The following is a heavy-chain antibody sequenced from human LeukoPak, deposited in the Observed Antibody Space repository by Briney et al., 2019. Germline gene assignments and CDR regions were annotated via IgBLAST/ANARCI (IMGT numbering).Heavy chain of an antibody. D-gene: IGHD3-22*01. J-gene: IGHJ4*02. Sequence: SETLSLTCSVSGGSFSSTSYYWGWVRQPPGKGLEWIGSIYYSGSTYFNPSLKSRVTISGDTSKNQFSLKVTSVTAADTAVYYCARASSGYYWDFDYWGQGTLVTVSS. CDR3: ARASSGYYWDFDY. CDR1: GGSFSSTSYY. V-gene: IGHV4-39*01. CDR2: IYYSGST.